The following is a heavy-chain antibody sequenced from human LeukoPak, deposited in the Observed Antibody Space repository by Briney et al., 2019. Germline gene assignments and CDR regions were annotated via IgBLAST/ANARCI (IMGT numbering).Heavy chain of an antibody. CDR1: GFTFTKCA. D-gene: IGHD6-19*01. CDR2: ITATGDTA. J-gene: IGHJ5*02. CDR3: AKVFDSSGWYWFDP. V-gene: IGHV3-23*01. Sequence: GGSLRLSCVASGFTFTKCAMSWIRQAPGKGLEWVAIITATGDTAYYADSVKGRFTISRDNSRNTVYMQMNSLRAEDTAVYHCAKVFDSSGWYWFDPWGQGTLVTVSS.